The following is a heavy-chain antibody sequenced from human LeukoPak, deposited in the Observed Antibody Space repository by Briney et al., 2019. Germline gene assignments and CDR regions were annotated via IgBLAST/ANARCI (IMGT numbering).Heavy chain of an antibody. D-gene: IGHD2-2*01. CDR3: ARSGGDMYCSSTSCPFDY. Sequence: GESLKISCKGSGYSFTSYWIGWVRQMPGKGLEWMGIIYPGDSDTRYSPSFQGQVTISADKSISTAYLQWSSLKASDTAMYYCARSGGDMYCSSTSCPFDYWGQGTLVTVSS. V-gene: IGHV5-51*01. CDR1: GYSFTSYW. CDR2: IYPGDSDT. J-gene: IGHJ4*02.